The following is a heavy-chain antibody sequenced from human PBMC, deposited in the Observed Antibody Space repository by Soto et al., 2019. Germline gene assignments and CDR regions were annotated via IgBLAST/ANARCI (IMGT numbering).Heavy chain of an antibody. CDR2: IKSQNDGGTT. D-gene: IGHD1-1*01. V-gene: IGHV3-15*07. Sequence: LSCAASGFTFSSAWFNWVRQAPGKGLEWVGRIKSQNDGGTTDYAAPVRDRFTVSRDTSNNTLYLQMNNLRAEDTAIYYCVRGDNWSDEASDYWGQGTLVTV. CDR3: VRGDNWSDEASDY. CDR1: GFTFSSAW. J-gene: IGHJ4*02.